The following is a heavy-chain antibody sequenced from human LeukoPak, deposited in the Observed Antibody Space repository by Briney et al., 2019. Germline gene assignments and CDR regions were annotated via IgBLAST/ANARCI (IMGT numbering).Heavy chain of an antibody. J-gene: IGHJ4*02. CDR1: GFTFNSYA. D-gene: IGHD6-19*01. CDR2: ISYDGSIN. V-gene: IGHV3-30-3*01. Sequence: PGGSLRLSCAASGFTFNSYAVHWVRQAPGKGLEWVAVISYDGSINFYAASVKGRFTISRDNSKNTLYLKMKSLRAEDTAVYYCARDNAGSGWVYWGQGTLVTVSS. CDR3: ARDNAGSGWVY.